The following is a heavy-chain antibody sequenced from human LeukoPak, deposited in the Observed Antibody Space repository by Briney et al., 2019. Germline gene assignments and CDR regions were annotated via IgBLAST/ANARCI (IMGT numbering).Heavy chain of an antibody. V-gene: IGHV1-2*02. CDR3: AGTYGGYIVGAPRPNVLDAFDI. CDR1: VYTFTGYF. Sequence: ASVKVSRKPSVYTFTGYFMHWVRQAAGQGLEGMGWINPNSGGTNYAQKFQGRVTMTRDTSISTAYMELSRLRSDDTAVYYCAGTYGGYIVGAPRPNVLDAFDIWGQGTMVTVSS. D-gene: IGHD1-26*01. J-gene: IGHJ3*02. CDR2: INPNSGGT.